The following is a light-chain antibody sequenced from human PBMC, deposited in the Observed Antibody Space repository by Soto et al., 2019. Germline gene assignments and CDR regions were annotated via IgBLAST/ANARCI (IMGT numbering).Light chain of an antibody. CDR2: ASS. J-gene: IGKJ5*01. Sequence: DIEMTQSPASLSASVGDTGPISCRTSQASNNHLNWYQQRPGKAPKLLIYASSSLMIGVPPSFSGSGSGTDFTLTISSLQPEDFATYSCQQTYITPITFGQGTRLDIK. CDR1: QASNNH. CDR3: QQTYITPIT. V-gene: IGKV1-39*01.